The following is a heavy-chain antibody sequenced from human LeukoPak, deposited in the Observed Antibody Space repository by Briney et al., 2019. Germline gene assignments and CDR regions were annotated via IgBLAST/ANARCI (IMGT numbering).Heavy chain of an antibody. D-gene: IGHD5-18*01. Sequence: SETLSLTCTVSGGSISSYYWSWIRQPPGKGLEWIGYIYYSGSTNYNPSLKSRVTISVDTSKNQFSLELTSVTAADTAVYYCARGGGSGYSYGWGQGTLVTVSS. CDR3: ARGGGSGYSYG. V-gene: IGHV4-59*01. CDR2: IYYSGST. J-gene: IGHJ4*02. CDR1: GGSISSYY.